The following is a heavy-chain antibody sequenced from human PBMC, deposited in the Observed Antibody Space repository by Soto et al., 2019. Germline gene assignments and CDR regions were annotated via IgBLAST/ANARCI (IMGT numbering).Heavy chain of an antibody. CDR2: IKQDGSEK. D-gene: IGHD6-19*01. J-gene: IGHJ6*02. CDR3: ARDAAASGWYHYGMDV. Sequence: GGSLRLSCAASGFTLSSYWMNWVRQAPGKGLEWGANIKQDGSEKDYLDSVKGRFFISRDNAKNSLYLQLNRLRAEDTAVYYCARDAAASGWYHYGMDVWGQGTLVTVSS. V-gene: IGHV3-7*01. CDR1: GFTLSSYW.